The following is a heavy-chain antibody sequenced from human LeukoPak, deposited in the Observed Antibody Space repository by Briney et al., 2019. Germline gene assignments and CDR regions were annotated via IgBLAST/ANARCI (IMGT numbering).Heavy chain of an antibody. D-gene: IGHD3-10*01. V-gene: IGHV4-30-2*01. J-gene: IGHJ4*02. CDR3: ARAYGSGRRIVWDY. CDR1: GVSISSGGYS. CDR2: IYHSGST. Sequence: SQTLSPTCAVSGVSISSGGYSWSWIRQPPGKGLEWIGYIYHSGSTYYNPSLKSRVTISVDRSKNQFSLKLSSVTAADTAVYYCARAYGSGRRIVWDYWGQGTLVTVSS.